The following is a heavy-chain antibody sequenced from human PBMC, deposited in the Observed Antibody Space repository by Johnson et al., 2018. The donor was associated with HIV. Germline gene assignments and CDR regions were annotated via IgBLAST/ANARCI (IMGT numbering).Heavy chain of an antibody. Sequence: VQLVESGGGVVQPGRSLRLSCAASGFTFSNYPMHWVRQAPGTGLVWVSRINSDGSSTSYADSVKGRFTISRDNAKNTLYLQMNSLRAEDTAVYYCARERRSDYDYDAFDIWGQGTMVTVSS. V-gene: IGHV3-74*01. J-gene: IGHJ3*02. CDR3: ARERRSDYDYDAFDI. CDR1: GFTFSNYP. CDR2: INSDGSST. D-gene: IGHD5-12*01.